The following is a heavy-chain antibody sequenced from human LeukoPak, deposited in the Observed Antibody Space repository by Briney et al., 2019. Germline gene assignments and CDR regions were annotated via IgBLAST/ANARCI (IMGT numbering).Heavy chain of an antibody. CDR2: INHSGST. CDR3: ARERPYADYFDY. J-gene: IGHJ4*02. D-gene: IGHD4-17*01. CDR1: GGSFSGYY. Sequence: SETLSLICAVYGGSFSGYYWTWIRQPPGKGLEWIGEINHSGSTNYNPSLKSRVTISVDTSKNQFSLKLSSVTVADTAVYYCARERPYADYFDYWGQGTLVTVSS. V-gene: IGHV4-34*01.